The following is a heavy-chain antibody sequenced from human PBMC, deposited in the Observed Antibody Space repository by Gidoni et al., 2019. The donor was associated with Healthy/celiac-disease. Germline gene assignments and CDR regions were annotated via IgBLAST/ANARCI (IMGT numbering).Heavy chain of an antibody. J-gene: IGHJ3*02. CDR1: GFTFSSYE. D-gene: IGHD3-10*01. Sequence: EVQLVESGGGLVQPGGSLRLSCAASGFTFSSYEMNWVRQAPGKGLEWVSYISSSGSTIYYADSVKGRFTISRDNAKNSLYLQMNSLRAEDTAVYYCARSGGMAAFDIWGQGTMVTVSS. V-gene: IGHV3-48*03. CDR3: ARSGGMAAFDI. CDR2: ISSSGSTI.